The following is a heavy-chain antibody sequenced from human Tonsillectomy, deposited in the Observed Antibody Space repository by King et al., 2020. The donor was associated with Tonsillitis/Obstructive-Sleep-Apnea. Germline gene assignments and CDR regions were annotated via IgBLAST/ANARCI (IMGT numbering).Heavy chain of an antibody. CDR3: AREPTTPGYYYYYMDV. D-gene: IGHD1-1*01. V-gene: IGHV3-74*01. CDR1: GFTFSSYW. Sequence: VQLVESGGGLVQPGGSLRLSCAVSGFTFSSYWMHWVRQAPGKGLVGVSRIDSDGMGTSYADSVKGRFTISRDNAKNTLYLQMNSLRAEDTAEYYCAREPTTPGYYYYYMDVWGKGTSVTVSS. CDR2: IDSDGMGT. J-gene: IGHJ6*03.